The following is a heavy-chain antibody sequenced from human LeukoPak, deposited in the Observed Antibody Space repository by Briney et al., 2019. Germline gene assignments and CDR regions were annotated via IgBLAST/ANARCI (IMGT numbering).Heavy chain of an antibody. CDR2: ISGSGGST. CDR3: AKLHYSSSWYDY. D-gene: IGHD6-13*01. CDR1: GFTFSSYD. V-gene: IGHV3-23*01. Sequence: PGGSLRLCCAASGFTFSSYDMSWVRQAPGKGLEWVSAISGSGGSTYYADSVKGRFTISRDNSKNTLYLQMNSLRAEDTAVYYCAKLHYSSSWYDYWGQGTLVTVSS. J-gene: IGHJ4*02.